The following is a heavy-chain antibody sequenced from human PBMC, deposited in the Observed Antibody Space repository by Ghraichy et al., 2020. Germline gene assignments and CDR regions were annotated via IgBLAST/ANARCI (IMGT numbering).Heavy chain of an antibody. V-gene: IGHV3-11*01. CDR1: GFTFSDYY. D-gene: IGHD5-18*01. J-gene: IGHJ6*02. Sequence: LSLTCAASGFTFSDYYMSWIRQAPGKGLEWVSYISSSGSTIYYADSVKGQFTISRDNAKNSLYLQMNSLRAEDTAVYYCARDYYSGYSYGYDYYYGMDVWGQGTTVTVSS. CDR2: ISSSGSTI. CDR3: ARDYYSGYSYGYDYYYGMDV.